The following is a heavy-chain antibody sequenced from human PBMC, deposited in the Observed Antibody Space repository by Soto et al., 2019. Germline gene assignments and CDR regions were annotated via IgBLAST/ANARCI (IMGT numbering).Heavy chain of an antibody. D-gene: IGHD7-27*01. J-gene: IGHJ4*02. Sequence: QVQLQESGPGLVKPSETLSLTCTVSGDSISSYYWSWIRQPPGKGLEWIGYIFYSGSTKYNPSLKCRVTISRDTSKNQISLKLSSVTAADTAVYSWASHANGDEVNFAYWGQGALVTVSS. CDR3: ASHANGDEVNFAY. CDR2: IFYSGST. V-gene: IGHV4-59*01. CDR1: GDSISSYY.